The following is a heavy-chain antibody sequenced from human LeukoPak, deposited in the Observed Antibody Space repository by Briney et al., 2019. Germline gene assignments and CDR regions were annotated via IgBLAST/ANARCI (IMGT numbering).Heavy chain of an antibody. CDR3: ARVISGYYDY. D-gene: IGHD3-22*01. Sequence: GGSLRLSCAASGFTFSSYAMSWVRQAPGKGLEWVSAISPSGDYTYYADSVKGRFTVSRDNSKNTLYLQMNSLRAEDTAVYYCARVISGYYDYWGQGTLVTVSS. J-gene: IGHJ4*02. V-gene: IGHV3-23*01. CDR1: GFTFSSYA. CDR2: ISPSGDYT.